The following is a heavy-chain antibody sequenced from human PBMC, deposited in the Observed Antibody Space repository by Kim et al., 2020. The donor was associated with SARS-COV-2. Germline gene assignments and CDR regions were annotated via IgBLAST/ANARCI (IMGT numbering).Heavy chain of an antibody. D-gene: IGHD2-8*01. V-gene: IGHV3-9*01. Sequence: IGVADSAKGRFRISRDNINNSLYLQMNGLRLEDTALYYCARRADNGLFDFWGQGTLVTVSS. J-gene: IGHJ4*02. CDR2: I. CDR3: ARRADNGLFDF.